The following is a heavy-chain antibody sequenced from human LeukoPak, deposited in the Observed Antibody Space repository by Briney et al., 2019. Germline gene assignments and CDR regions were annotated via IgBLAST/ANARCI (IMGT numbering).Heavy chain of an antibody. CDR2: ISSSSSYI. CDR3: AKASGAGDSSGYYPYYFDY. Sequence: PGGSLRLSCAASGFTFSSYSMNWVRQAPGKGLEWVSSISSSSSYIYYADSVKGRFTISRDNAKNSLYLQMNSLRAEDMALYYCAKASGAGDSSGYYPYYFDYWGQGTLVTVSS. CDR1: GFTFSSYS. D-gene: IGHD3-22*01. J-gene: IGHJ4*02. V-gene: IGHV3-21*04.